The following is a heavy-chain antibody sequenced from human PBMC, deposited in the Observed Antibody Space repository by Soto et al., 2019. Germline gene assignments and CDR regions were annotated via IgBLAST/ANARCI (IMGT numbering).Heavy chain of an antibody. CDR1: GYSFTSYW. J-gene: IGHJ4*02. CDR2: IYPGDSDT. D-gene: IGHD5-12*01. V-gene: IGHV5-51*01. Sequence: GESLKISCKGSGYSFTSYWIGWVRQMPGKGLELMGIIYPGDSDTRYTPSFQGQVTISADKSISTAYLQWSSLKASETAMYYCAVPVSDYDPFDYWGQGTLVTVSS. CDR3: AVPVSDYDPFDY.